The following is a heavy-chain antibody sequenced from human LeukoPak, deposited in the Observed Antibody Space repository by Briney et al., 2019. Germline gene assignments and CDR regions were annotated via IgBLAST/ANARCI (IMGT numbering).Heavy chain of an antibody. D-gene: IGHD2-2*01. J-gene: IGHJ3*02. V-gene: IGHV3-23*01. CDR1: GYTFTGYY. CDR2: ISGSGGST. CDR3: AKDRALIVVVPDAFDI. Sequence: GASVKVSCKASGYTFTGYYMHWVRQAPGKGLEWVSAISGSGGSTYYADSVKGRFTISRDNSKNTLYLQMNSLRAEDTAVYYCAKDRALIVVVPDAFDIWGQGTMVTVSS.